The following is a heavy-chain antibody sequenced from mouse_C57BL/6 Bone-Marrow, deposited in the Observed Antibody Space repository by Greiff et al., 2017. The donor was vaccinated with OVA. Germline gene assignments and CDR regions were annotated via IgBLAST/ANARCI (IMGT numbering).Heavy chain of an antibody. CDR1: GYTFTSYW. J-gene: IGHJ4*01. V-gene: IGHV1-74*01. CDR2: IHPSDSDT. D-gene: IGHD4-1*01. Sequence: QVQLQQPGADLVQPGASVKVSCKASGYTFTSYWMHWVKQRPGQGLEWIGRIHPSDSDTNSNQKFKGKATLTVDKSSSTAYMQLSSLTSEDSAVYYCAILWERGGNYAMDYWGQGTSVTVSS. CDR3: AILWERGGNYAMDY.